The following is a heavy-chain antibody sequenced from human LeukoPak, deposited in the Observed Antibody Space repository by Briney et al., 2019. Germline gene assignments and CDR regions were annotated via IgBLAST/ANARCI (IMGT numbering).Heavy chain of an antibody. CDR1: GFTFSSYA. J-gene: IGHJ4*02. CDR3: ASYGDYDYFDY. CDR2: INGSGGST. Sequence: GGSLRLSCAASGFTFSSYAMSWVRQAPGKGLEWVSDINGSGGSTYYADSVKGRFTISRDNSKNTLYLQMNSLRAEDTAVYYCASYGDYDYFDYWGQGTLVTVSS. V-gene: IGHV3-23*01. D-gene: IGHD4-17*01.